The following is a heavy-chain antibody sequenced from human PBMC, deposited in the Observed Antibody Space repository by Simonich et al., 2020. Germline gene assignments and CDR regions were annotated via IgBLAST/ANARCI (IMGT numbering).Heavy chain of an antibody. CDR1: GYTFTGYY. CDR3: ARGPRWTGDEAFDI. J-gene: IGHJ3*02. CDR2: INPNSGGT. V-gene: IGHV1-2*02. D-gene: IGHD7-27*01. Sequence: QVQLVQSGAEVKKPGASVKVSCKASGYTFTGYYMHWVRQAPGQGLEVMGWINPNSGGTNYAQNVQGRVTRTRETSIRTAYMELSRLRSDDTAVYYCARGPRWTGDEAFDIWGQGTMVTVSS.